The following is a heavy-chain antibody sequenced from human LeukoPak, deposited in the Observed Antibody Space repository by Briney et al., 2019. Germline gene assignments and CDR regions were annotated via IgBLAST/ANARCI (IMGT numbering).Heavy chain of an antibody. J-gene: IGHJ3*02. V-gene: IGHV3-13*04. Sequence: GGSLRLSCAASAFSFSSYDIHWVRQGTGDGREWVSAIGTAGDTYYPGSVKGRFTTSRENAKNSLYLQMNSLTVGDTAVYYCGRGRGWGTFDIWGQGTMVTVSS. CDR2: IGTAGDT. CDR3: GRGRGWGTFDI. D-gene: IGHD3-10*01. CDR1: AFSFSSYD.